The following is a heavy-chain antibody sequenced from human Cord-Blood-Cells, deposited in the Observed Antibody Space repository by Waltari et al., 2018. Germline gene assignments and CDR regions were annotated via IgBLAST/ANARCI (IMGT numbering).Heavy chain of an antibody. CDR1: GFTVSSTS. Sequence: ELTLVESGGGLFQPGGSVRLSCGALGFTVSSTSMCCARQAPGKGLEWVSVIYSGGSTYYADSVKGRFTISRHNSKNTLYLQMNSLRAEDTAVYYCARTLTVTDAFDIWGQGTMVTVSS. V-gene: IGHV3-53*04. CDR2: IYSGGST. CDR3: ARTLTVTDAFDI. D-gene: IGHD4-17*01. J-gene: IGHJ3*02.